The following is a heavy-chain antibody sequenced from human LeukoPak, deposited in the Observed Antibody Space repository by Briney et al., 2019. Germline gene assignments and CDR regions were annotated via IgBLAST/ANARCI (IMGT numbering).Heavy chain of an antibody. CDR1: GYSFTSYC. Sequence: GESLKISCKGFGYSFTSYCIGWVRQIPGKGLELMCIIYPGDSDTRYSPSFQGQVTSSADKSISNAYLQWSSLKASHTAMYYCARQRDPGSDYYYGMDVWGKGTTVTVSS. V-gene: IGHV5-51*01. CDR2: IYPGDSDT. J-gene: IGHJ6*04. D-gene: IGHD6-6*01. CDR3: ARQRDPGSDYYYGMDV.